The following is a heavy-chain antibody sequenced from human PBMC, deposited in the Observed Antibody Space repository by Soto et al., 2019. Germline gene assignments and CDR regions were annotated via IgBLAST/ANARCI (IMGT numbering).Heavy chain of an antibody. CDR3: GVAPQPYSLAY. CDR1: GYTFTSYG. J-gene: IGHJ4*02. V-gene: IGHV1-18*01. Sequence: QVQLVQSGAEVKKPGASVKVSCKASGYTFTSYGISWVRQAPGQGLEWMGWISAYNGNTNYAQKLQGRVTMTTDTSTSTANRDLRSRRPNDTAGNSWGVAPQPYSLAYWGQGTRSPSPQ. D-gene: IGHD5-12*01. CDR2: ISAYNGNT.